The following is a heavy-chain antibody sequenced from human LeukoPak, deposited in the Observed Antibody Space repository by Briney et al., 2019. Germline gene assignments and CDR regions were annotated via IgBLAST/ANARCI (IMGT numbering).Heavy chain of an antibody. CDR3: ARDPGVGVTTSGNWFDP. Sequence: PSQTLSLTCTVSGGPIGSGGYYWSWIRQHPGKGLEWIGYIYYSGSTYYNPSLKSRVTISVDTSKNQFSLKLSSVTAADTAVYYCARDPGVGVTTSGNWFDPWGQGTLVTVSS. D-gene: IGHD4-17*01. J-gene: IGHJ5*02. CDR1: GGPIGSGGYY. CDR2: IYYSGST. V-gene: IGHV4-31*03.